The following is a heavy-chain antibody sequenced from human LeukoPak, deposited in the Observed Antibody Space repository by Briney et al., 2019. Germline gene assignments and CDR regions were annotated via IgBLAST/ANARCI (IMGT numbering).Heavy chain of an antibody. Sequence: GGSLRLSCAASGFTFSDYYMSWIRQAPGKGLEWVSYISSSSSYTNYADSVKGRFTISRDNAKNSLYLQMNSLRAEDTAVYYCARTRGDYGDYNWSDPWGQGTLVTVSS. CDR2: ISSSSSYT. V-gene: IGHV3-11*06. CDR1: GFTFSDYY. D-gene: IGHD4-17*01. CDR3: ARTRGDYGDYNWSDP. J-gene: IGHJ5*02.